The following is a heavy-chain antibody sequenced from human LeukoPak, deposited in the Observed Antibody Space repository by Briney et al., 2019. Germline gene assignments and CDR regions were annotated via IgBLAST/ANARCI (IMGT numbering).Heavy chain of an antibody. D-gene: IGHD6-19*01. V-gene: IGHV4-39*01. CDR3: ARSPVAAWGSYFDY. CDR2: INHSGST. Sequence: PSETLSLTCTVSGDSISRSTYYWAWIRQPPGKGLEWIGEINHSGSTYYSPSLKSRVTISVDTSKSQFSLRLSSVTAADTAVYYCARSPVAAWGSYFDYWGQGTLVTVSS. CDR1: GDSISRSTYY. J-gene: IGHJ4*02.